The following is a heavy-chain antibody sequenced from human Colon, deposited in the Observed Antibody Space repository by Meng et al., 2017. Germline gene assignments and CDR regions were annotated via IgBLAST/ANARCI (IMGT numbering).Heavy chain of an antibody. J-gene: IGHJ4*02. CDR1: GDSVSSNSYY. D-gene: IGHD1-26*01. Sequence: QVQLQESGPRLVEPSQTLSLTCPVPGDSVSSNSYYWTWIRQHPGTGLEWIGYIYSGGISHYNPSLKSRITMSIDTSKNQFSLQLTSVTAADTAIYYCARDPLAVGPTDRGLDSWGQGTLVTVSS. CDR3: ARDPLAVGPTDRGLDS. CDR2: IYSGGIS. V-gene: IGHV4-31*03.